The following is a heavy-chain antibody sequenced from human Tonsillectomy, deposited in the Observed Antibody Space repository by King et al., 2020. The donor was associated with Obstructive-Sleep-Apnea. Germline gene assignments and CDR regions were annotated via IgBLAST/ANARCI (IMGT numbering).Heavy chain of an antibody. D-gene: IGHD3-22*01. V-gene: IGHV3-30-3*01. CDR1: GFTFSSYA. J-gene: IGHJ6*02. CDR3: AKEWVYDSSGYFGSDLAKYYYYGLDV. Sequence: VQLVESGGGVVQPGRSLRLSCAASGFTFSSYAMHWVRQAPGKGLEGVAVISYDGSNKYYADSVKGRFTISRDNSKNTLYLQMNSLRAEDTAVYYCAKEWVYDSSGYFGSDLAKYYYYGLDVGGQGTTVTVSS. CDR2: ISYDGSNK.